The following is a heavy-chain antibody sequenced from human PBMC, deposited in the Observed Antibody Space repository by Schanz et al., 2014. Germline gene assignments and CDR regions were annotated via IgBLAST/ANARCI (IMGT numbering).Heavy chain of an antibody. CDR3: ARGRGFYDY. V-gene: IGHV1-69*02. J-gene: IGHJ4*02. CDR1: GETFIYFA. D-gene: IGHD3-10*01. CDR2: IIPSLGLA. Sequence: QVQLVQSGAEVKKPGSSVKVSCQASGETFIYFAVSWLRQAPGQGLEWMGRIIPSLGLAKYEQKFQDKVTITADTSTNTAYMELSSLTSEDTAVHYCARGRGFYDYWGQGTLVTISS.